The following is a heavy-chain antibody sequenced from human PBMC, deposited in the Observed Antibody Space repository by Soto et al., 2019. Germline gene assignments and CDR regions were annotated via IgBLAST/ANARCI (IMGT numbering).Heavy chain of an antibody. CDR3: ARGPGVAAALSYYYYYGMDV. V-gene: IGHV4-34*01. CDR1: GGSFSGYY. J-gene: IGHJ6*02. CDR2: INHSGST. Sequence: PSETLSLTCAVYGGSFSGYYWSWIRQPPGKGLEWIGEINHSGSTNYNPSLKSRVTISVDTSKNQFSLKLSSVTAADTAVYYCARGPGVAAALSYYYYYGMDVWGQGTTVTVSS. D-gene: IGHD6-13*01.